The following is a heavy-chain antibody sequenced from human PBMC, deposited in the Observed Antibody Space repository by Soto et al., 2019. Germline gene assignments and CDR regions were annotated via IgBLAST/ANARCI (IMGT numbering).Heavy chain of an antibody. V-gene: IGHV1-3*01. CDR1: GYTFTSYA. Sequence: GASVKVSCKASGYTFTSYAMHWVRQAPGQRLEWMGWINAGNGNTKYSQKFQGRVTITRDTSASTAYMKLSSLRSEDTPVYYCARAPPLKDPPLGSGGRGTLVPVS. CDR3: ARAPPLKDPPLGS. D-gene: IGHD2-8*01. J-gene: IGHJ4*02. CDR2: INAGNGNT.